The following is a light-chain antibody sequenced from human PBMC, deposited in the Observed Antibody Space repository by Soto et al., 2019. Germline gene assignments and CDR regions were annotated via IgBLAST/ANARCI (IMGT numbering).Light chain of an antibody. Sequence: TQSPSILSASVGDRVTITCRASQSVSSYLAWYQQKPGQAPRLLIYDASNRATGIPARFSGSGSGTDFTLTISSLEPEDFAVYYCQQRSNWPPITFGQGTRLEIK. V-gene: IGKV3-11*01. CDR3: QQRSNWPPIT. CDR1: QSVSSY. J-gene: IGKJ5*01. CDR2: DAS.